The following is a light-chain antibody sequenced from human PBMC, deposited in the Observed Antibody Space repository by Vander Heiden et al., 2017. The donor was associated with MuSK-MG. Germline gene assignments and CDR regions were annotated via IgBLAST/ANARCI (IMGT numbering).Light chain of an antibody. Sequence: DIQMTQSPSSLSASVGDRVTITCRASQTISTYLNWYQQKPGKAPELLIYAADSLQSGVPSRFSGSGSGTEFTLTISSLQPEDFATYYCQQSDSATPVTFGGGTRVEI. J-gene: IGKJ4*01. CDR3: QQSDSATPVT. V-gene: IGKV1-39*01. CDR2: AAD. CDR1: QTISTY.